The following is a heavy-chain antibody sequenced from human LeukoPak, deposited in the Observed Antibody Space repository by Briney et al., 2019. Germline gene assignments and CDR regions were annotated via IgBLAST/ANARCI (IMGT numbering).Heavy chain of an antibody. CDR2: IIPIFVTA. Sequence: SVKVSCKASGGTFSSYAISWVRQAPGQGLEWMGGIIPIFVTANYAQKFQGRVTITADESTSTAYMELSSLRSEDTAVYYCARDGGEIVAYNDAFDIWGQGTMVTVSS. CDR3: ARDGGEIVAYNDAFDI. J-gene: IGHJ3*02. CDR1: GGTFSSYA. D-gene: IGHD5-12*01. V-gene: IGHV1-69*13.